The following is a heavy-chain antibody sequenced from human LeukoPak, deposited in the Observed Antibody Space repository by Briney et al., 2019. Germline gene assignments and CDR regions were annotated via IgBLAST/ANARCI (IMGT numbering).Heavy chain of an antibody. D-gene: IGHD4-17*01. CDR3: ARFKGNYGDYPDAFDI. J-gene: IGHJ3*02. CDR1: GGSISSYY. V-gene: IGHV4-59*01. Sequence: PSETLSLTCTVFGGSISSYYWSWIRQPPGKGLEWIGYIYYSGSTNYNPSLKSRVTISVDTSKNQFSLKLSSVTAADTAVYYCARFKGNYGDYPDAFDIWGQGTMVTVSS. CDR2: IYYSGST.